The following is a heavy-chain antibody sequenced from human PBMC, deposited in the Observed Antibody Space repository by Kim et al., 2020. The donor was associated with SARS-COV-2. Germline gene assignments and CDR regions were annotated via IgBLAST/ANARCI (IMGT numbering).Heavy chain of an antibody. D-gene: IGHD3-9*01. V-gene: IGHV3-43*02. Sequence: GGSLRLSCAASGFTFDDFAMHWVRQVPGKGLEWVALISGNGDSPHYADSVKGRFTISRDNNKNTLFLQMRNLRPEDTAVYFCAKALHYFDRSPCQSWGPGTLVSVS. CDR2: ISGNGDSP. J-gene: IGHJ5*02. CDR3: AKALHYFDRSPCQS. CDR1: GFTFDDFA.